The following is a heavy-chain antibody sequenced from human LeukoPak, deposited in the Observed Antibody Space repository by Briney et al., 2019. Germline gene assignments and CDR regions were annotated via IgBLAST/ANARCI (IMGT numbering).Heavy chain of an antibody. J-gene: IGHJ6*03. CDR2: INHSGST. Sequence: PSETLSLTCAVYGWCFSGCYWSWIRQPPGKGLEWIGEINHSGSTNYNPSLKSRVTISVDTSKNQFSLKLSSVTAADTAVYYCARGLGPIYYYYYYMDVWGKGTTVTVSS. CDR1: GWCFSGCY. V-gene: IGHV4-34*01. CDR3: ARGLGPIYYYYYYMDV.